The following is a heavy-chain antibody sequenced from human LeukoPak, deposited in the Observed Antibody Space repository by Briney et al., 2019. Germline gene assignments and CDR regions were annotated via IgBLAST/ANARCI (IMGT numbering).Heavy chain of an antibody. J-gene: IGHJ3*02. CDR3: ARDREGYYDSSGYHTLGAFDI. CDR2: IYYSGST. CDR1: GGSISSYY. Sequence: SETLSLTCTVSGGSISSYYWGWIRQPPGKGLEWIGSIYYSGSTYYNPSLKSRVTISVDTSKNQFSLKLSSVTAADTAVYYCARDREGYYDSSGYHTLGAFDIWGQGTMVTVSS. D-gene: IGHD3-22*01. V-gene: IGHV4-39*07.